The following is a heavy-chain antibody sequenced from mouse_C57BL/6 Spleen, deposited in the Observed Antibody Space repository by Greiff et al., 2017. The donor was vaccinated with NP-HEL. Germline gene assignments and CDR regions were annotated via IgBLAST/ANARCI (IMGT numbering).Heavy chain of an antibody. V-gene: IGHV1-64*01. CDR1: GYTFTSYW. D-gene: IGHD2-4*01. Sequence: VQLQQPGAELVKPGASVKLSCKASGYTFTSYWMHWVKQRPGQGLEWIGMIHPNSGSTNYNEKFKSKATLTVDKSSSTAYMQLSLTSEDSAVYYCARFGITTAFDYWGQGTTLTVSS. CDR2: IHPNSGST. J-gene: IGHJ2*01. CDR3: ARFGITTAFDY.